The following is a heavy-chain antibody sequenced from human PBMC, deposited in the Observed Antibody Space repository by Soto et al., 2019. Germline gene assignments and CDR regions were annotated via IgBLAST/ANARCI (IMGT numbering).Heavy chain of an antibody. CDR3: TRGLERYYFDY. V-gene: IGHV1-46*01. CDR2: INPSSGTI. J-gene: IGHJ4*02. CDR1: GYTFTRHY. D-gene: IGHD3-3*01. Sequence: QVQLVQSGAEVKKPGASVKVSCKASGYTFTRHYMHWVRQAPGQGLEWMGIINPSSGTISHAQKFQGRVTMTRDTSTSSVYMELCSLKSEDTAVYYCTRGLERYYFDYWGQGTLVTVSS.